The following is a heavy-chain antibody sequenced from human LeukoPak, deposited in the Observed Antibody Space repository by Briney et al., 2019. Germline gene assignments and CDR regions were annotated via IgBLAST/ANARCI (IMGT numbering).Heavy chain of an antibody. D-gene: IGHD3-22*01. V-gene: IGHV4-34*01. J-gene: IGHJ3*02. CDR2: INHSGST. CDR3: ARHENYYDSSGYAFDI. Sequence: KTSETLSLTCAVYGGSFSGYYWSWIRQPPGKGLEWIGEINHSGSTNYNPSLKSRVTISVDTSKNQFSLKLSSVTAADTAVYYCARHENYYDSSGYAFDIWGQGTMVTVSS. CDR1: GGSFSGYY.